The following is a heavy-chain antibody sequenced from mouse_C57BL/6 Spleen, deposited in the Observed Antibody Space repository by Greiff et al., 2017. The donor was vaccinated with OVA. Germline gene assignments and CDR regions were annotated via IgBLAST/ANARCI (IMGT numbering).Heavy chain of an antibody. CDR3: ERRDVNYSKGWYFDV. J-gene: IGHJ1*03. CDR2: IYPGGGDT. V-gene: IGHV1-82*01. Sequence: VQLQQSGPELVKPGASVKISCKASGYAFSSSWMNWVKQRPGQGLEWIGRIYPGGGDTNYNGKFKGKATLTADKSSSTAYMQLSSLTSEDSAVYDGERRDVNYSKGWYFDVWGTGTTVTVSS. CDR1: GYAFSSSW. D-gene: IGHD2-5*01.